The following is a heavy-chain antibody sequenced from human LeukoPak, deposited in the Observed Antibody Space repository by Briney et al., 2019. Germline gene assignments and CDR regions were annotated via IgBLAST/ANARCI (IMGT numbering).Heavy chain of an antibody. CDR1: GGTFSSYA. V-gene: IGHV1-69*13. CDR3: ARVKVATITYYYYYYGMDV. Sequence: SVKVSRKASGGTFSSYAISWVRQAPGQGLEWMGGIIPIFGTANYAQKFQGRVTITADESTSTAYMELSSLRSEDTAVYYCARVKVATITYYYYYYGMDVWGQGTTVTVSS. CDR2: IIPIFGTA. D-gene: IGHD5-12*01. J-gene: IGHJ6*02.